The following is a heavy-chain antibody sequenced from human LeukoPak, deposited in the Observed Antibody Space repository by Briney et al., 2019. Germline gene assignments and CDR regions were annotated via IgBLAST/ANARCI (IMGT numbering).Heavy chain of an antibody. J-gene: IGHJ4*02. Sequence: AAVKVSCKASGYTFTSYGISWVRQAPGQGLEWMGWISAYNGNTNYAQKRQGRVTMTTDTSTGTAYMELRSLRSDDTDVYYCARDLDKDYFDYWGQGTLVTVSS. V-gene: IGHV1-18*01. CDR3: ARDLDKDYFDY. D-gene: IGHD3/OR15-3a*01. CDR1: GYTFTSYG. CDR2: ISAYNGNT.